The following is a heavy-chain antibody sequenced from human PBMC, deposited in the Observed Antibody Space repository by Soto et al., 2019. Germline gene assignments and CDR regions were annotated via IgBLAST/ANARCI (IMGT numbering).Heavy chain of an antibody. CDR3: ARGGYYDITGYYYYGMDV. Sequence: PSETLSLTCAVSGGSISSSNWLSWVRQPPWKGLEWIGEIYHSGSTNYNPSLKSRVTISVDKSKNQFSLKLSSVTAADTAVYYCARGGYYDITGYYYYGMDVWGQGTTVTVSS. CDR2: IYHSGST. D-gene: IGHD3-9*01. J-gene: IGHJ6*02. CDR1: GGSISSSNW. V-gene: IGHV4-4*02.